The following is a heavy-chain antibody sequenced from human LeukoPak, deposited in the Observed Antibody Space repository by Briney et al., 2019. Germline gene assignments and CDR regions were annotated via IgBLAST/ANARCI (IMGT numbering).Heavy chain of an antibody. J-gene: IGHJ3*02. V-gene: IGHV3-23*01. Sequence: PGGSLRLSYAASGFTFSSYAMSWVRQAPGKGLEWVSAISGSGGSTYYADSVKGRFTISRDNAKNSLYLQMNSLRAEDTAVYYCARDRAVVPVHHDAFDIWGQGTMVTVSS. CDR3: ARDRAVVPVHHDAFDI. CDR1: GFTFSSYA. CDR2: ISGSGGST. D-gene: IGHD2-2*01.